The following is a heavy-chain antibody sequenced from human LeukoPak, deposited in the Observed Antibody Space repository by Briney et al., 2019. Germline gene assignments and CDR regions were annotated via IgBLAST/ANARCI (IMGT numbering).Heavy chain of an antibody. J-gene: IGHJ4*02. Sequence: ASVKASCKASGYTFTGYYMHWVRQAPGQGLEWMGWINPNSGGTNYAQKFQGRVTMTRDTSISTAYMELSRLRSDDTAVYYCARDRTKYCRSTSCPLDYWGQGTLVTVSS. CDR3: ARDRTKYCRSTSCPLDY. D-gene: IGHD2-2*01. V-gene: IGHV1-2*02. CDR2: INPNSGGT. CDR1: GYTFTGYY.